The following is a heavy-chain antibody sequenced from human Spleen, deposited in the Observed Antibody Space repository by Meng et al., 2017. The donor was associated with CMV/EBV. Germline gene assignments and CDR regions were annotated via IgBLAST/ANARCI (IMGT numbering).Heavy chain of an antibody. J-gene: IGHJ6*02. CDR1: GFTFSDYW. CDR2: ISHSDGST. V-gene: IGHV3-23*01. D-gene: IGHD2-8*01. CDR3: ARLYGVSQYFYYYGMDV. Sequence: GESLKISCAASGFTFSDYWMQWVRQVPGKGLVWVSHISHSDGSTYYADSVKGRFTISRDNSKNTLYLQMNNLRAEDTAVYYCARLYGVSQYFYYYGMDVWGQGTTVTVSS.